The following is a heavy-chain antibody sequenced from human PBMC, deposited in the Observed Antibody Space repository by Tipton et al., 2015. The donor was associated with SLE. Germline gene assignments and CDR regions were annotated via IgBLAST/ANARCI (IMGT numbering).Heavy chain of an antibody. J-gene: IGHJ3*02. D-gene: IGHD5-24*01. CDR2: IHHSGST. CDR3: AREGLRSYEI. CDR1: GGSLSGYY. Sequence: TLSLTCTVYGGSLSGYYWSWIRQPPGKGLEWIGYIHHSGSTNYNPSLQSRVTISLDTSKNQFSLKLSSATAADTAVYYCAREGLRSYEIWGQGTMVTVSS. V-gene: IGHV4-59*01.